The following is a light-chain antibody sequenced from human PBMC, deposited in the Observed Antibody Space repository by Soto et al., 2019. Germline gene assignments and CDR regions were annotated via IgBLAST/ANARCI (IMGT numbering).Light chain of an antibody. J-gene: IGKJ1*01. V-gene: IGKV1-27*01. Sequence: DIQMTQSPSSLSASVGDRVTITCRASQDISNYLAWYQQKPGKVPKLLIYAASTLQSGVPSRFSGSGSGTAFTLTISSLQPEDVATYYCQKYNSAPRTFGQGTKVDIK. CDR1: QDISNY. CDR3: QKYNSAPRT. CDR2: AAS.